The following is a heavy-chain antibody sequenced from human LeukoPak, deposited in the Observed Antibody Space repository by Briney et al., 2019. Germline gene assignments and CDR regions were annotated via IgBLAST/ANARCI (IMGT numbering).Heavy chain of an antibody. V-gene: IGHV1-69*01. J-gene: IGHJ4*02. CDR3: ARDGYYGSGSCPFDY. Sequence: SVKVSCKASGGTFSSYAISWVRQAPGQGLEWMGGIIPIFGTANYAQKFQGRVTITADESTSTAYMELSSLRSEDTAVYYCARDGYYGSGSCPFDYWGQGTLVTVSS. CDR2: IIPIFGTA. CDR1: GGTFSSYA. D-gene: IGHD3-10*01.